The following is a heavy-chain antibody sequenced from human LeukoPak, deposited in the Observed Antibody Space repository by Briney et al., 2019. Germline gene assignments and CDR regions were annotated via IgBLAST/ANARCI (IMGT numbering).Heavy chain of an antibody. D-gene: IGHD3-16*01. V-gene: IGHV3-21*01. CDR3: ARDPVRYIRMGYFDY. CDR2: INSESSHI. J-gene: IGHJ4*02. CDR1: GFTFSTSA. Sequence: KSGGSLRLSCAASGFTFSTSAMNWVRQVPGKGLEWVSSINSESSHIYYAASVRGRFTISRDNARNSVSLQMDSLRAEDTAVYYCARDPVRYIRMGYFDYWGQGSLVTVSS.